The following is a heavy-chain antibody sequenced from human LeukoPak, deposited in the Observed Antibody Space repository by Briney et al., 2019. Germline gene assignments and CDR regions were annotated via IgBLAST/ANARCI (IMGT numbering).Heavy chain of an antibody. CDR1: GFTFYDYA. J-gene: IGHJ3*02. CDR3: AKDLGWELPSNDAFDI. CDR2: ISWNSGSI. Sequence: PGGSLRLSCAASGFTFYDYAMHWVRQAPGKGLEWVSGISWNSGSIGYADSVKGRFTISRDNAKNSLYLQMNSLRAEDTALYYCAKDLGWELPSNDAFDIWGQGTMVTVSS. D-gene: IGHD1-26*01. V-gene: IGHV3-9*01.